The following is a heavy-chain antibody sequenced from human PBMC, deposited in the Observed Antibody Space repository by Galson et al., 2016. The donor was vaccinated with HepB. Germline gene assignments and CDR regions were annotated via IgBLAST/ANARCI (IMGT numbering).Heavy chain of an antibody. CDR3: TREGANNWWEMRDNY. D-gene: IGHD1-1*01. J-gene: IGHJ4*01. V-gene: IGHV1-18*01. Sequence: SVKVSCKASGFMLNSYGITWLRQAPGQGREWMGWISGNKGNTKYAQNFKDRVTMTTDTSTDTAEMELRSLRSDDTAIYYCTREGANNWWEMRDNYWGPGTTVSVSS. CDR1: GFMLNSYG. CDR2: ISGNKGNT.